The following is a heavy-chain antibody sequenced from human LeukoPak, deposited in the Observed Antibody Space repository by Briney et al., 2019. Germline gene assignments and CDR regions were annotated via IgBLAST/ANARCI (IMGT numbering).Heavy chain of an antibody. D-gene: IGHD4-17*01. CDR3: ARLDYGDYGGFVWYFDL. V-gene: IGHV4-39*01. CDR2: IYYSGST. J-gene: IGHJ2*01. CDR1: GGSISSSSYY. Sequence: SETLSLTCTVSGGSISSSSYYWGWIRQPPGKGLEWIVSIYYSGSTYYNPSLKSRVTISVDTSKNQFSLKLSSVTAADTAVYYCARLDYGDYGGFVWYFDLWGRGTLVTVSS.